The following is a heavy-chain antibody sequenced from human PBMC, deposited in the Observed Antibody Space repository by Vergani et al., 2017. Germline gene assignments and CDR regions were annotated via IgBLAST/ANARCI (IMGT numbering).Heavy chain of an antibody. CDR2: IYYSGST. CDR3: ARCSGLLSHYYYYYMDV. CDR1: GGSISSYY. Sequence: QVQLQQWGAGLLKPSETLSLTCTVSGGSISSYYWSWIRQPPGKGLEWIGYIYYSGSTNYNPSLKSRVTISVDTSKNQFSLKLSSVTAADTAVYYCARCSGLLSHYYYYYMDVGGKGTTVTVSS. D-gene: IGHD6-19*01. J-gene: IGHJ6*03. V-gene: IGHV4-59*01.